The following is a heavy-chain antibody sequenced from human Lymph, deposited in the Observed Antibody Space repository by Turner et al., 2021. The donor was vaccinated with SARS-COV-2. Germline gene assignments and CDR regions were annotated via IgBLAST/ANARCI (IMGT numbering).Heavy chain of an antibody. CDR1: GFTFSSYA. CDR2: ISGSGVTT. V-gene: IGHV3-23*01. CDR3: AKDPNWYVLSAVDY. J-gene: IGHJ4*02. D-gene: IGHD1-1*01. Sequence: EVQLLESGGGLVQPGGSLRLSCAASGFTFSSYAMSWVRQAPGKGLEWVSTISGSGVTTYYADSVKGRFTISRDNSKNTLYLQMNRLRAEDTAVYYCAKDPNWYVLSAVDYWGQGTLVTVSS.